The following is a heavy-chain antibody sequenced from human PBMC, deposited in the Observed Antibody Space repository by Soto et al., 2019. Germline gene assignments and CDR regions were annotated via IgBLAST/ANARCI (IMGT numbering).Heavy chain of an antibody. CDR2: IIPIFGTA. Sequence: ASVKVSCKASGGTFSSYAISWVRQAPGQGLEWMGGIIPIFGTANYAQKFQGRVTITADKSTSTAYMELSSLRSEDTAVYYCASGADIVVVPAAYPPLFDYWGQGTLVTVSS. J-gene: IGHJ4*02. V-gene: IGHV1-69*06. CDR1: GGTFSSYA. D-gene: IGHD2-2*01. CDR3: ASGADIVVVPAAYPPLFDY.